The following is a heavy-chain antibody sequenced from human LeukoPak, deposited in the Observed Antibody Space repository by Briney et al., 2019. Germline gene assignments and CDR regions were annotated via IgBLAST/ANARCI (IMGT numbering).Heavy chain of an antibody. V-gene: IGHV3-30*18. CDR3: AKDFLVTVETPMDV. Sequence: AGGSLRLSCAASGFTFSSYGMHWVRQTPGKGLEWVAVISYDGTNKYYADSVKGRFTVSSDNSKNTLYLQMNSLRAEETAVYYCAKDFLVTVETPMDVWGQGTTVTVSS. CDR1: GFTFSSYG. CDR2: ISYDGTNK. D-gene: IGHD4-23*01. J-gene: IGHJ6*02.